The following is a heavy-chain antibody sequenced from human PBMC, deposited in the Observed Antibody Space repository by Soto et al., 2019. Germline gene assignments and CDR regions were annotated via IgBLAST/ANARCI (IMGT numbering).Heavy chain of an antibody. CDR1: GVSISSVANY. CDR2: IYYSGNT. Sequence: TLSRTCTVSGVSISSVANYSGWLRQQSGKGLEWIGSIYYSGNTYYNPSLRSRIIISIDTSKDQFSLKVTSVTAADTAVYYCARSPDYGSFMRFDSWGQGTQVT. D-gene: IGHD3-16*01. J-gene: IGHJ5*01. V-gene: IGHV4-31*03. CDR3: ARSPDYGSFMRFDS.